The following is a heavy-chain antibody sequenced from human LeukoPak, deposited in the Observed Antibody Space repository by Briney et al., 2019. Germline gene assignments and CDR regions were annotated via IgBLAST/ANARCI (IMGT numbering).Heavy chain of an antibody. V-gene: IGHV3-23*01. Sequence: GGSLRLSCAASGFTFSSYAMSWVRQAPGKGLEWVSAISGSGGSTYYADSVKGRFTISRDNSKNTLYLQMNSLRAEDTAVYYCASPDCGGDCYSQRNDYWGQGTLVTVSS. CDR2: ISGSGGST. CDR3: ASPDCGGDCYSQRNDY. CDR1: GFTFSSYA. J-gene: IGHJ4*02. D-gene: IGHD2-21*02.